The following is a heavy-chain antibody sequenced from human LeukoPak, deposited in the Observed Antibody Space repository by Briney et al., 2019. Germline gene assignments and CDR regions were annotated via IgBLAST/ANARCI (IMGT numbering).Heavy chain of an antibody. V-gene: IGHV4-30-2*03. D-gene: IGHD3-10*01. CDR2: IYHSGST. J-gene: IGHJ2*01. CDR1: GGSISSGGYS. Sequence: SQTLSLTCAVSGGSISSGGYSWSWIRQPPGKGLEWIGYIYHSGSTYYNPSLKSRVTISVDTSKNQFSLKLSSVTAADTAVYYCARQWYYGSGSSWGLWYFDLWGRGTLVTVSS. CDR3: ARQWYYGSGSSWGLWYFDL.